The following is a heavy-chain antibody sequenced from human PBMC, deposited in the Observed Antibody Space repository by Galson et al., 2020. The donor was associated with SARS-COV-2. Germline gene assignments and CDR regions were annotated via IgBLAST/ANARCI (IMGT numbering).Heavy chain of an antibody. CDR3: ARIVVEQQLVHDYYYGMDV. Sequence: SGPTLVKPTQTLTLTCTFSGFSLSTSGMCGSWIRQPPGKALEWLALIDWDDDKYYSTSLKTRLTISKDTSKNQVVLTMTNMDPVDTATYYCARIVVEQQLVHDYYYGMDVWGQGTTVTVSS. CDR1: GFSLSTSGMC. V-gene: IGHV2-70*01. CDR2: IDWDDDK. J-gene: IGHJ6*02. D-gene: IGHD6-13*01.